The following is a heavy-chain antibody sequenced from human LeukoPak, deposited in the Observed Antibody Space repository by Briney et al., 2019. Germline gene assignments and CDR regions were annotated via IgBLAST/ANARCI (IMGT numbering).Heavy chain of an antibody. CDR1: GYTFTGYY. CDR2: INPNSGGT. Sequence: ASVKVSCKASGYTFTGYYMHWVRQAPGQGLGWMGWINPNSGGTNYAQKFQGRVTMTRDTSISTAYMELSRLRSDDTAVYYCARDDPRGWYYFDYWGQGTLVTVSS. CDR3: ARDDPRGWYYFDY. V-gene: IGHV1-2*02. J-gene: IGHJ4*02. D-gene: IGHD3-10*01.